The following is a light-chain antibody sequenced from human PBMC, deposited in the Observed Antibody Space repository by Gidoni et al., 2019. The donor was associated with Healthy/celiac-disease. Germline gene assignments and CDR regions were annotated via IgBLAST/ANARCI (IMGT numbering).Light chain of an antibody. CDR2: KDS. CDR3: QSADSSGTDVV. Sequence: SYELTQPPSVSVSPGQTARITCSGDALPKQYAYWYQQKPGQAPVLVISKDSERPSGIPERFPGSSSGTTVTLTISGVQAEDEADYYCQSADSSGTDVVFGGGTKLTVL. V-gene: IGLV3-25*03. J-gene: IGLJ2*01. CDR1: ALPKQY.